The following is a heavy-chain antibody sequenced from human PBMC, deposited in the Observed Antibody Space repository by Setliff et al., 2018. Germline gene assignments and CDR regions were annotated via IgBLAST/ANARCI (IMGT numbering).Heavy chain of an antibody. CDR2: IIPIFGTA. CDR3: ARGGVGDDAFDI. Sequence: SVKVSCKASGGTFGSYAISWVRQAPGQGLEWMGGIIPIFGTANYAQKFQGRVTITADESTSTAYMELSSLRSEDTAVYYCARGGVGDDAFDIWGQGTMVTVSS. V-gene: IGHV1-69*13. CDR1: GGTFGSYA. J-gene: IGHJ3*02. D-gene: IGHD3-10*01.